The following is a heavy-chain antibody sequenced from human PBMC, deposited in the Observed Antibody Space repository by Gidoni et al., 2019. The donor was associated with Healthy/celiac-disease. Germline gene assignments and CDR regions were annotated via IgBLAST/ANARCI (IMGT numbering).Heavy chain of an antibody. J-gene: IGHJ3*02. CDR3: ARGRSGGYNYFRDAFDI. V-gene: IGHV4-34*01. CDR2: INHSGST. Sequence: GKGLEWIGEINHSGSTNYNPSLKSRVTISVDTSKNQFSLKLSSVTAADTAVYYCARGRSGGYNYFRDAFDIWGQGTMVTVSS. D-gene: IGHD5-12*01.